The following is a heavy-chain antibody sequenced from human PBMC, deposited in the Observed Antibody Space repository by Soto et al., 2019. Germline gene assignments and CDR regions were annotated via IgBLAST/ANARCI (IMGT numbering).Heavy chain of an antibody. D-gene: IGHD6-13*01. Sequence: SVKVSCKASGGTFSSYAISWVRQAPGQGLEWMGGIIPIFGTANYAQKFQGRVTITADKSTSTAYMELSSLRSGDTAVYYCARGGYSSSWPLYFQHWGQGTLVTVSS. CDR3: ARGGYSSSWPLYFQH. CDR2: IIPIFGTA. CDR1: GGTFSSYA. V-gene: IGHV1-69*06. J-gene: IGHJ1*01.